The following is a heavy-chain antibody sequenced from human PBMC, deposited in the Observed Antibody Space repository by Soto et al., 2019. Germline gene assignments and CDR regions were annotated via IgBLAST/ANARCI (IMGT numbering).Heavy chain of an antibody. Sequence: PGGSLRLSCAASGFTFSSYAMHWVRQAPGKGLEWVAVISYDGSNKYYADSVKGRFTISRDNSKNTLYLQMNSLRAEDTAVYYCARDLVAYSSSSRLDYWGQGTLVTVSS. CDR3: ARDLVAYSSSSRLDY. CDR1: GFTFSSYA. D-gene: IGHD6-6*01. CDR2: ISYDGSNK. V-gene: IGHV3-30-3*01. J-gene: IGHJ4*02.